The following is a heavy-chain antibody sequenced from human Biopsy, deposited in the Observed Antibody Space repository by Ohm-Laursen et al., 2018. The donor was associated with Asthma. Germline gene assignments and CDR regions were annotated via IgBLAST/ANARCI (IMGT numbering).Heavy chain of an antibody. Sequence: SVKVSCKSLGGTFNTYVIGWVRQAPGQGLEWMGGINSVIGTTTYPKKFQDRVTITADASTSTVYMELSSLRSEDTAMYYCARKGGSCMSRTCYSLDFWGQGTLVTVSS. J-gene: IGHJ4*02. CDR1: GGTFNTYV. CDR3: ARKGGSCMSRTCYSLDF. V-gene: IGHV1-69*13. CDR2: INSVIGTT. D-gene: IGHD2-15*01.